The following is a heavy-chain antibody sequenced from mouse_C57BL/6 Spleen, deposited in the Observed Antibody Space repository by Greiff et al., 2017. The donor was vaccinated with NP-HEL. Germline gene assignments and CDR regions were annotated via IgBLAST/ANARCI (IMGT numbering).Heavy chain of an antibody. CDR1: GYTFTSYW. CDR2: IYPGNSDT. D-gene: IGHD1-1*01. V-gene: IGHV1-5*01. Sequence: VQLKESGTVLARPGASVKMSCKTSGYTFTSYWMHWVKQRPGQGLEWIGAIYPGNSDTSYNQKFKGKAKLTAVTSASTAYMELSSLTNEDSAVYYCTLFITTVVATGYFDYWGQGTTLTVSS. CDR3: TLFITTVVATGYFDY. J-gene: IGHJ2*01.